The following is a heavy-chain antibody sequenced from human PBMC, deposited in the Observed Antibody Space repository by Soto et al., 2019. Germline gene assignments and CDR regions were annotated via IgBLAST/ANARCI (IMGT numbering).Heavy chain of an antibody. CDR3: ARGSVLWFGELAYFDY. V-gene: IGHV4-4*07. Sequence: KPSETLSLTCTVSGGSISSYYWSWIRQPAGKGLEWIGRIYTSGSTNYNPSLKSRVTMSVDTSKNQFSLKLSSVTAADTAVYYCARGSVLWFGELAYFDYWGQGTLVTVSS. J-gene: IGHJ4*02. CDR1: GGSISSYY. CDR2: IYTSGST. D-gene: IGHD3-10*01.